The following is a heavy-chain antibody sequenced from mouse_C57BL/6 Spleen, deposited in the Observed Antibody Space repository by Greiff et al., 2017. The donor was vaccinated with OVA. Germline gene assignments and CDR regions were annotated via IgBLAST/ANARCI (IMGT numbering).Heavy chain of an antibody. J-gene: IGHJ3*01. CDR3: TRKDYDAWFAY. D-gene: IGHD2-4*01. Sequence: QVQLQQSGAELVRPGASVTLSCKASGYTFTDYEMHWVKQTPVHGLEWIGAIDPETGGTAYNQKFKGKAILTADKSSSTAYMELRSLTSEDSAVYYCTRKDYDAWFAYWGQGTLVTVSA. V-gene: IGHV1-15*01. CDR1: GYTFTDYE. CDR2: IDPETGGT.